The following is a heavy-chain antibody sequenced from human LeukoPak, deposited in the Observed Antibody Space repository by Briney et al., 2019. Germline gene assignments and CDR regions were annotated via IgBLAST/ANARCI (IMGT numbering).Heavy chain of an antibody. V-gene: IGHV3-30*04. CDR3: ARDWAAGSNWFDP. Sequence: GRSLRLSCAASGFTFSSYAMHWVRQAPVKGLEWVAVISYDGSNKYYADSVKGRFTISRDNSKNTLYLQMNSLRAEDTAVYYCARDWAAGSNWFDPWGQGTLVTVSS. J-gene: IGHJ5*02. CDR1: GFTFSSYA. D-gene: IGHD6-13*01. CDR2: ISYDGSNK.